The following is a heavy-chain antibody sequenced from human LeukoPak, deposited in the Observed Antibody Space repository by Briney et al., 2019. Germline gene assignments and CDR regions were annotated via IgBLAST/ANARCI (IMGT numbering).Heavy chain of an antibody. CDR3: AREAVGATPDFDY. V-gene: IGHV4-61*01. CDR1: GGSFNSGSDY. Sequence: PSETLSLTCTVSGGSFNSGSDYWSWIRQPPGKGLEWIGYIYNSGSTNYNPSLKSRVTISVDTSKNQFSLKLSSVTAADTAVYYCAREAVGATPDFDYWGQGTLVTVSS. D-gene: IGHD1-26*01. J-gene: IGHJ4*02. CDR2: IYNSGST.